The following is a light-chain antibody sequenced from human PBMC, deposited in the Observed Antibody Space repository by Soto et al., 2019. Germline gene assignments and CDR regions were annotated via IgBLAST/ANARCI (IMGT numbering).Light chain of an antibody. Sequence: DIQITQSPSTLSASVGDRVTITCRASQRISGWLAWYQQKPGKAPKLLIYKASTLKSGVPSRFSGSGSGTEFTLTISSLQPDDFETYYCQHYNSYSEAFGQGTKVDIK. CDR3: QHYNSYSEA. CDR1: QRISGW. V-gene: IGKV1-5*03. J-gene: IGKJ1*01. CDR2: KAS.